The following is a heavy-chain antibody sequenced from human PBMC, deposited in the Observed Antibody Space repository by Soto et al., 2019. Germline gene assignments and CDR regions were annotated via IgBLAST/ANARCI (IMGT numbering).Heavy chain of an antibody. D-gene: IGHD5-12*01. J-gene: IGHJ4*02. CDR3: ANDLREMATIRPDY. CDR1: GFTFSSFG. Sequence: QVQLVESGGGVVQPGGSLRLSCAASGFTFSSFGIHWVRQAPGKGLEWVAVISYDGIDKNYGDSVKGRFTISRENSKNMVYLQLNSLRAEDTAVYYCANDLREMATIRPDYWGQGILVTVSS. V-gene: IGHV3-30*18. CDR2: ISYDGIDK.